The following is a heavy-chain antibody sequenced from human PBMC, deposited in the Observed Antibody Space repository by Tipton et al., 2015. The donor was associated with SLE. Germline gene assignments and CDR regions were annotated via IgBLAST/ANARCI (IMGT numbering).Heavy chain of an antibody. D-gene: IGHD6-13*01. CDR3: ARDSRIAAAGYYYYYYMDV. CDR1: GGSISSYY. V-gene: IGHV4-59*01. J-gene: IGHJ6*03. CDR2: IYYSGST. Sequence: TLSLTCTVSGGSISSYYWSWSRQPPGKGLEWIGYIYYSGSTNYNPSLKSRVTISVDTSKNQFSLKLSSVTAADTAVYYCARDSRIAAAGYYYYYYMDVWGKGTTVTVSS.